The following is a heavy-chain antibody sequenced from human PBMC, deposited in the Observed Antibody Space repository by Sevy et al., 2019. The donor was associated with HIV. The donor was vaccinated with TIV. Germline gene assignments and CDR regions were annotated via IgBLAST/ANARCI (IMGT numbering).Heavy chain of an antibody. Sequence: GGSLRLSCAASGFTFSSYEMSWVRRAPGKGLEWVSYISKIGTTIYYSDSVKGRFPISRDNARNSLYLQMNSLRAEDTAIYYCARDLPPSATTVAHFDCWGQGTLVTVSS. CDR1: GFTFSSYE. CDR3: ARDLPPSATTVAHFDC. D-gene: IGHD4-17*01. J-gene: IGHJ4*02. V-gene: IGHV3-48*03. CDR2: ISKIGTTI.